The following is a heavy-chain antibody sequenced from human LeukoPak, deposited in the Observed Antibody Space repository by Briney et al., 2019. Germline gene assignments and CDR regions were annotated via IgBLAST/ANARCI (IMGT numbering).Heavy chain of an antibody. CDR3: ARGYYASGFNP. CDR2: TYYRSKWYI. Sequence: SQTLSLTCAISGDSVSSNSAIWNWIRQSPSRGLEWLGRTYYRSKWYIDYGASVKSRITINADTSKNQFSLQLNSVNPEDTAGYYCARGYYASGFNPWGQGTLVTVSS. J-gene: IGHJ5*02. V-gene: IGHV6-1*01. D-gene: IGHD3-10*01. CDR1: GDSVSSNSAI.